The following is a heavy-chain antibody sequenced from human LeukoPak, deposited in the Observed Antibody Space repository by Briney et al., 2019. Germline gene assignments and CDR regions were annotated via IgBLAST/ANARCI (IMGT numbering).Heavy chain of an antibody. CDR3: ARNDDVFDI. D-gene: IGHD1-1*01. Sequence: GGSLRLSCAASGFTFSNYDMSWVRQAPGKGLEWVANIKQDASVKQYVDSVKGRFTISRDNAKNSLYLQMNSLRAEDTAVYYCARNDDVFDIWGQGTMVTLSP. V-gene: IGHV3-7*01. CDR2: IKQDASVK. CDR1: GFTFSNYD. J-gene: IGHJ3*02.